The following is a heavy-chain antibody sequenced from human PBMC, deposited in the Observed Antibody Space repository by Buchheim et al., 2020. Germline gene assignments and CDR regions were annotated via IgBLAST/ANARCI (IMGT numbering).Heavy chain of an antibody. Sequence: EVQLVESGGGLVQPGGSLRLSCAASGFTFSSYWMSWVRQAPGKGLEWVANIKQDGSEKYYVDSVKGRFTISRDNAKNSLYLQMNSLRAEDTAVYYCARDFGELPNYYYYYGMDVWGQGTT. J-gene: IGHJ6*02. D-gene: IGHD1-26*01. CDR1: GFTFSSYW. CDR2: IKQDGSEK. V-gene: IGHV3-7*01. CDR3: ARDFGELPNYYYYYGMDV.